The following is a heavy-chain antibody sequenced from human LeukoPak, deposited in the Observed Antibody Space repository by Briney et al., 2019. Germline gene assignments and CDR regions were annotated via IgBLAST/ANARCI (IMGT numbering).Heavy chain of an antibody. CDR3: AKEAWYYDFWSGSTAYNWFDP. D-gene: IGHD3-3*01. V-gene: IGHV3-21*01. CDR2: INTASNYI. Sequence: GGSLRLSCAASGFTFSSYSMNWVRQAPGKGLEWVSSINTASNYIYYADSVKGRFTISRDNSKNTLYLQMNSLRAEDTAVYYCAKEAWYYDFWSGSTAYNWFDPWGQGTLVTVSS. J-gene: IGHJ5*02. CDR1: GFTFSSYS.